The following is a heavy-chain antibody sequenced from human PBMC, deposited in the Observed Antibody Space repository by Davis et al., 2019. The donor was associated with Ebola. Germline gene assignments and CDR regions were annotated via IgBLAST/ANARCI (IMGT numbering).Heavy chain of an antibody. CDR1: GFTFTSSA. Sequence: SVKVSCKASGFTFTSSAVQWVRQARGQRLEWIGWIVVGSGNTNYAQKFQERVTITRDMSTSTAYMELSSLRSEDTAVYYCAADPHYHYYYGMDVWGQGTTVTVSS. J-gene: IGHJ6*02. V-gene: IGHV1-58*01. CDR3: AADPHYHYYYGMDV. CDR2: IVVGSGNT.